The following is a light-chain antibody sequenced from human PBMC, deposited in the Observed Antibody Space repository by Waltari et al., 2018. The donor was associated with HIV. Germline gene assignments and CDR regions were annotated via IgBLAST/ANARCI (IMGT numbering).Light chain of an antibody. Sequence: QSALTQPASVSGSPGQSITISCTGTRIDIGDYNFFAWYQQHPDSAPKLIIYDVSDRPSGVSIRFSGSKSGNTASLTISGLQAEDEADYYCSSFSLTSTLVFGTGTKVTVL. CDR2: DVS. J-gene: IGLJ1*01. CDR3: SSFSLTSTLV. V-gene: IGLV2-14*03. CDR1: RIDIGDYNF.